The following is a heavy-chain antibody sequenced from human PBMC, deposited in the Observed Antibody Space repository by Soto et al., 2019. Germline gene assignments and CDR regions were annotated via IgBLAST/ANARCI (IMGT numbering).Heavy chain of an antibody. D-gene: IGHD5-12*01. CDR2: ISYDGSNK. CDR1: GFTFSSYG. V-gene: IGHV3-30*18. Sequence: GGSLRLSCAASGFTFSSYGMHWVRQAPGKGLEWVAVISYDGSNKYYADSVKGRFTISRDNSKNTLYLQMNSLRDEDTAVYYCAKGVGTSRPNIVATIAGYFDYWGQGTLVTVSS. J-gene: IGHJ4*02. CDR3: AKGVGTSRPNIVATIAGYFDY.